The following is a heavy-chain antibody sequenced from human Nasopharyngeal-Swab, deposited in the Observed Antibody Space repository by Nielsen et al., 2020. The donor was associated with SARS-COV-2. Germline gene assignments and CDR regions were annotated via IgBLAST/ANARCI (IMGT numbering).Heavy chain of an antibody. CDR3: ARAGVDISTGSSGGCFDY. CDR1: GFTFSSYG. V-gene: IGHV3-33*01. Sequence: GESLKISCAASGFTFSSYGMHWVRQAPGKGLEWVAVIRYDGSNKYYADSVKGRFTISRDNSKKTLYLQMNSLRAEDTAVYYCARAGVDISTGSSGGCFDYCGQGILVTVSS. CDR2: IRYDGSNK. D-gene: IGHD3-9*01. J-gene: IGHJ4*02.